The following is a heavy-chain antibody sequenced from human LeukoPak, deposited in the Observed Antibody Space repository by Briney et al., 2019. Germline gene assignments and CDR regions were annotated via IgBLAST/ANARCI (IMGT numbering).Heavy chain of an antibody. V-gene: IGHV4-34*01. D-gene: IGHD3-22*01. J-gene: IGHJ6*02. CDR3: ARGRIAKIVVVHSFSYGMDV. CDR2: INDYTGDT. Sequence: SETLPLTCTVFGGSFTDYFWTWIRHSPGPGLEWIGEINDYTGDTKYNPSLNSRVSISLEKSKNQLSLELRSVTAADTAVYYCARGRIAKIVVVHSFSYGMDVWGQGTTVTVSS. CDR1: GGSFTDYF.